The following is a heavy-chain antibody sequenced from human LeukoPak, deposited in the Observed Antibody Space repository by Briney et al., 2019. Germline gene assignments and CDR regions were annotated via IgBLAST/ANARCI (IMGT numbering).Heavy chain of an antibody. V-gene: IGHV4-4*07. CDR3: ARGAIAVGGLGAFDI. CDR2: IYTSGST. Sequence: SETLSLTCTVSGGSISSYYWSWIRQPAGKGLEWIGRIYTSGSTNYNPSLKSRVTMPVDTSKNQFSLKLSSVTAADTAVYYCARGAIAVGGLGAFDIWGQGTMVTVSS. J-gene: IGHJ3*02. CDR1: GGSISSYY. D-gene: IGHD6-19*01.